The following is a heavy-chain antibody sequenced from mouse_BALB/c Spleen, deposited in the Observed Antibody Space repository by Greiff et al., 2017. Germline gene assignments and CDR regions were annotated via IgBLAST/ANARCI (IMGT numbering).Heavy chain of an antibody. J-gene: IGHJ3*01. CDR2: IDPANGNT. CDR3: ARSANVYFDRFAY. Sequence: EVQLQQSGAELVKPGASVKLSCTASGFNIKDTYMHWVKQRPEQGLEWIGRIDPANGNTKYDPKFQGKATITADTSSNTAYLQLSSLTSEDTAVYYCARSANVYFDRFAYWGQGTLVTVSA. V-gene: IGHV14-3*02. CDR1: GFNIKDTY. D-gene: IGHD2-3*01.